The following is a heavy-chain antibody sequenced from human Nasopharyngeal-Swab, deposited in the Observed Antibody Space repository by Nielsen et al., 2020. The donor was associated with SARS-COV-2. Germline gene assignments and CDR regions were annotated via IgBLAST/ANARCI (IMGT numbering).Heavy chain of an antibody. CDR1: GFTFSSYS. D-gene: IGHD6-13*01. CDR3: ARDWRYSSSWYTATFDY. CDR2: ISSSSYI. V-gene: IGHV3-21*01. J-gene: IGHJ4*02. Sequence: GGSLRLSCAASGFTFSSYSMNWVRQAPGKGLEWVPSISSSSYIYYADSVKGRFTISRDNAKNSLYLQMNSLRAEDTAVYYCARDWRYSSSWYTATFDYWGQGTLVTVSS.